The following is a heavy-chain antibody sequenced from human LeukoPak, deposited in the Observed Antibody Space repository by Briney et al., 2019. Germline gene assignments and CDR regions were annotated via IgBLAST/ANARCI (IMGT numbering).Heavy chain of an antibody. Sequence: GGSLRLSCAASGFTFSNFWMHWVRQAPGKGLAWVSHISTDGRTTRYADSVKGRFTVSRDNAKNILYLQMNSLRAEDTAVYYCARERTIFGVVTFDYWGQGTLVTVSS. V-gene: IGHV3-74*01. CDR1: GFTFSNFW. CDR2: ISTDGRTT. CDR3: ARERTIFGVVTFDY. J-gene: IGHJ4*02. D-gene: IGHD3-3*01.